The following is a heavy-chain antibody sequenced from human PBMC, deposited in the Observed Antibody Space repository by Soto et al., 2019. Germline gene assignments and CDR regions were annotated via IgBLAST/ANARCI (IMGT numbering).Heavy chain of an antibody. CDR2: ISTGAGNT. J-gene: IGHJ3*02. CDR3: AREYGSINSYKAFDI. D-gene: IGHD3-10*01. Sequence: VQLVQSGAEVKKPGASVKVSCKVSGYSLTSHVIFWMRQAPGQRPEWMGWISTGAGNTAYSQKLQGRITLSSDPSASTVFMELHSLTSEDTAVYYCAREYGSINSYKAFDIWGQGTMVTVSS. CDR1: GYSLTSHV. V-gene: IGHV1-3*04.